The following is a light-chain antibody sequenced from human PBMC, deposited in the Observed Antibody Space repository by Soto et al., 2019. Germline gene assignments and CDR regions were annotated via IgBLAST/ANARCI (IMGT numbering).Light chain of an antibody. J-gene: IGKJ4*01. CDR2: AAS. CDR3: QKYNSAPL. CDR1: QGISNY. V-gene: IGKV1-27*01. Sequence: DIPMTQSPSSLSASVGDRVTITCRASQGISNYLAWYQQKPGKVPKLLIYAASTLRSGVPSRFSGSGSGTDFTLTISSLQPEDVATYYCQKYNSAPLFGGGTKVEIK.